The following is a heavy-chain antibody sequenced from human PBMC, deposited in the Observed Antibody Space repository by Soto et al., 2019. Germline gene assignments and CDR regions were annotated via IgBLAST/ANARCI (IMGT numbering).Heavy chain of an antibody. J-gene: IGHJ4*02. CDR2: IIPIFGTA. CDR1: GGTFSSYA. Sequence: QVQLVQSGAEVKKPGSSVKVSCKASGGTFSSYAISWVRQAPGQGLEWMGGIIPIFGTANYAQKFQGRVMITADESTSTAYMELSSLRSEETAVYYCARNAGVRGVKNYYYFDYGGQGTLVTVSS. V-gene: IGHV1-69*12. CDR3: ARNAGVRGVKNYYYFDY. D-gene: IGHD3-10*01.